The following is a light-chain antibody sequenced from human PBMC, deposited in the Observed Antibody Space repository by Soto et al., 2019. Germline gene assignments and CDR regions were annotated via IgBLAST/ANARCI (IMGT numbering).Light chain of an antibody. CDR1: QSVSSSY. J-gene: IGKJ2*01. CDR3: QQYGNSPPT. CDR2: GAS. V-gene: IGKV3-20*01. Sequence: EIVLTQSPGTLYLSPGERATLSCRASQSVSSSYLAWYQQKPGQPPRLLIYGASSRATAIPDWFSCSGSGTDFTLTISSLEPQDFEVYYCQQYGNSPPTFGQETKLEIK.